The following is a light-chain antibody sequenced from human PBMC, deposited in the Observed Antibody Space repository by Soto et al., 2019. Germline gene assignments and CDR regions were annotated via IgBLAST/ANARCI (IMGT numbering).Light chain of an antibody. CDR3: CSYAGSSTVHVV. Sequence: QSVLTQPASVSGSPGQSITISCTGTSSDVGSYNLVSWYQQHPGKAPKLMIYEGSKRPSGVSNRFSGSKSGNTASLTISGLHAEDEADYYCCSYAGSSTVHVVFGGGTKLTVL. CDR1: SSDVGSYNL. CDR2: EGS. V-gene: IGLV2-23*03. J-gene: IGLJ2*01.